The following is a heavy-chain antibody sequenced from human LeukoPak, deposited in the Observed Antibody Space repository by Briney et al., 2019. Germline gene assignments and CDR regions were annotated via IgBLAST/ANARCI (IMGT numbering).Heavy chain of an antibody. CDR2: IYSGGTT. Sequence: PGGSLRLSCEVSGLIVSSNYMSWVRQAPGKGLEWVSVIYSGGTTYYADSVKGRFTISRDNSKNTLYLQMNTLKPEDTAVYYCARADPASCARGICSNVVTALPAYWGQGTLVTVSS. V-gene: IGHV3-66*02. CDR1: GLIVSSNY. J-gene: IGHJ4*02. CDR3: ARADPASCARGICSNVVTALPAY. D-gene: IGHD2-21*02.